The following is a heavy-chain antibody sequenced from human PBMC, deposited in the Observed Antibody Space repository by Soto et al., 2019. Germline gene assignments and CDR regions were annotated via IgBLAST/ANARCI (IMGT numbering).Heavy chain of an antibody. V-gene: IGHV1-3*01. CDR1: GYTFTSYA. D-gene: IGHD3-10*01. J-gene: IGHJ3*02. Sequence: QVQLVQSGAEVKKPGASVKVSCKASGYTFTSYAMHWVRQAPGQRLEWMGWINAGNGNTKYSQKFQGRVTITRDTSASIAYMQLSSLRSEDTAVYYCARTIRGVAFDIWGQGTMVTVSS. CDR3: ARTIRGVAFDI. CDR2: INAGNGNT.